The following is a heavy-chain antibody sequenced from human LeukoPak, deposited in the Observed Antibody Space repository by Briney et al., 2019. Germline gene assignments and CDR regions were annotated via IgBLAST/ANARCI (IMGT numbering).Heavy chain of an antibody. V-gene: IGHV4-39*01. CDR3: ARPSYNWNYGAAFGY. CDR1: GGSISSSSYY. J-gene: IGHJ4*02. D-gene: IGHD1-7*01. CDR2: IYYSGST. Sequence: SETLSLTCTASGGSISSSSYYWGWIRQPPGKGLEWIGSIYYSGSTYYNPSLKSRVTISVDTSKNQFSLKLSSVTAADTAVYYCARPSYNWNYGAAFGYWGQGTLVTVSS.